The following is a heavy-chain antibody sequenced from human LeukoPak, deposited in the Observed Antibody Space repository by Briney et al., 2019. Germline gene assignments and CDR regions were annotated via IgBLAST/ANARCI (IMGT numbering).Heavy chain of an antibody. Sequence: SETLSLTCAVSGYSISSGYYWGWIRQPPGKGLEWIGSIYHSGSTYYNPSLKSRVTISVDTSKNQFSLKLSSVTAADTAVYYCAREYSYGYGGAFDIWGQGTMVTVSS. D-gene: IGHD5-18*01. CDR2: IYHSGST. V-gene: IGHV4-38-2*02. J-gene: IGHJ3*02. CDR1: GYSISSGYY. CDR3: AREYSYGYGGAFDI.